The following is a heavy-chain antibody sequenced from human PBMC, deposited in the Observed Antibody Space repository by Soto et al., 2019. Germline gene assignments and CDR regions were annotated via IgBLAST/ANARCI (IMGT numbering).Heavy chain of an antibody. CDR1: GFTFSSYA. Sequence: GGSLRLSCAASGFTFSSYAMSWVRQAPGKGLEWVSAISGSGGSTYYADSVKGRFTISRDNSKNTLYLQMNSLRAEDTAVYYCANRLHFGVVAHWGQGTLVTVSS. D-gene: IGHD3-3*01. J-gene: IGHJ4*02. V-gene: IGHV3-23*01. CDR3: ANRLHFGVVAH. CDR2: ISGSGGST.